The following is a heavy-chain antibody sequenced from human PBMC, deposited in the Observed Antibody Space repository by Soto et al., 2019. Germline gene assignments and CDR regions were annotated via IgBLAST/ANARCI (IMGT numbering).Heavy chain of an antibody. CDR1: GYTFTSYG. Sequence: ASVKGSCKAAGYTFTSYGMHWVRQAPGQRLERMGWSNGGNGNTKYAQKCQGRGTSTRDTSASTAYMELRSLRSEDTAVYYCASVGPPAAPWGQGTLVTVSS. V-gene: IGHV1-3*01. D-gene: IGHD3-10*01. CDR2: SNGGNGNT. J-gene: IGHJ5*02. CDR3: ASVGPPAAP.